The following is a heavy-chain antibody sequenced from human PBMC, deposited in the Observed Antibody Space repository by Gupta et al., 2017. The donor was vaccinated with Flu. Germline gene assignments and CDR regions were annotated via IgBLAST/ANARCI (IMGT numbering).Heavy chain of an antibody. CDR3: AKVRSYGVYYYYYGMDV. CDR2: ISYDGSNK. Sequence: GKGLEWVAVISYDGSNKYYADSVKGRFTISRDNSKNTLYLQMNSLRAEDTAVYYCAKVRSYGVYYYYYGMDVWGQGTTVTVSS. D-gene: IGHD4-17*01. J-gene: IGHJ6*02. V-gene: IGHV3-30*18.